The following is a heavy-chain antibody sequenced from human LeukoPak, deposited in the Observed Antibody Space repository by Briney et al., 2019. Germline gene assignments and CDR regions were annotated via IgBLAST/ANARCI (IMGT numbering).Heavy chain of an antibody. J-gene: IGHJ1*01. Sequence: SAGSLRLSCAASGFTFSSYSMNWVRQAPGQGLEWVSYISSSGSTIYYADSVKGRFTICRDNAKNSLYLQMNSLRAEDAAVYDCARGYGSERKYFQHWGQGTLVTVPS. CDR3: ARGYGSERKYFQH. V-gene: IGHV3-48*01. D-gene: IGHD3-10*01. CDR1: GFTFSSYS. CDR2: ISSSGSTI.